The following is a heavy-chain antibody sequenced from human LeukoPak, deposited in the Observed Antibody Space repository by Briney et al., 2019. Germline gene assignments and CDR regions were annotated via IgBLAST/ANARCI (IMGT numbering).Heavy chain of an antibody. CDR1: GFTFSSYD. J-gene: IGHJ6*02. CDR2: IGTAGDT. Sequence: HSGGSLRLSCAASGFTFSSYDMHWVRQATGKGLEWASAIGTAGDTYYTGSVKGRFTISRENAKNSLYLQMNSLRAGDTAVYYCTRSIAAAGPYYYYYYGMDVWGQRTTVTVSS. D-gene: IGHD6-13*01. V-gene: IGHV3-13*01. CDR3: TRSIAAAGPYYYYYYGMDV.